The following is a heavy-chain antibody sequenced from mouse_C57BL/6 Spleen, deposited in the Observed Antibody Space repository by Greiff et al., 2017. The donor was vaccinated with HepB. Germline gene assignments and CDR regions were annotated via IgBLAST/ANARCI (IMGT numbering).Heavy chain of an antibody. CDR1: GYTFTSYW. J-gene: IGHJ2*01. V-gene: IGHV1-59*01. Sequence: QVQLQQPGAELVRPGTSVKLSCKASGYTFTSYWMHWVKQRPGQGLEWIGVIDPSDSYTNYNQKLKGKATLTVDTSSSTAYMQLSSLTSEDSAVYYCARSRYYFDYWGQGTTLTVSS. D-gene: IGHD1-1*01. CDR3: ARSRYYFDY. CDR2: IDPSDSYT.